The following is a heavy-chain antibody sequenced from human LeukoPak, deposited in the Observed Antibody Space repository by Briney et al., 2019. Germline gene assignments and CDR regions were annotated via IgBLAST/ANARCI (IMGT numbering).Heavy chain of an antibody. V-gene: IGHV4-31*03. CDR3: ARGRYSYGWNDS. Sequence: SETLSLTCTVSGGSIGTSAYYWTWIRQHPGKGLEWIGFISDSGSTLYNPSLKSRVTISSDTSKNQFSLKLTSVTAADMAVYYCARGRYSYGWNDSWGQGTLVTISS. J-gene: IGHJ5*01. D-gene: IGHD3-16*02. CDR2: ISDSGST. CDR1: GGSIGTSAYY.